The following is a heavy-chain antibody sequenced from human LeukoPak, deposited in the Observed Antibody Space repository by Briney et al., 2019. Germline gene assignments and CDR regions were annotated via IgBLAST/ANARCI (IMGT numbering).Heavy chain of an antibody. V-gene: IGHV4-39*01. CDR3: ARHDAGGGYYYDYFDY. Sequence: PSETLSLTCTVSGGSISSSSYYWGWIRQPPGKGLEWIGSIYYSGSTYYNPSLKSRVTISVDTSKNQFSLKLSSVTAADTAVYYCARHDAGGGYYYDYFDYWGQGTLVTVSS. J-gene: IGHJ4*02. D-gene: IGHD1-26*01. CDR1: GGSISSSSYY. CDR2: IYYSGST.